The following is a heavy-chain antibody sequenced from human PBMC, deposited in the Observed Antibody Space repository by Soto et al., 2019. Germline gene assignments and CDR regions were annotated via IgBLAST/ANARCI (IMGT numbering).Heavy chain of an antibody. V-gene: IGHV2-5*02. CDR2: VYWDDDK. D-gene: IGHD3-16*02. CDR3: AHRPIIFMAGWFDP. CDR1: GFSLDTSGVA. J-gene: IGHJ5*02. Sequence: QITLKESGPTLVKPAQTLTLTCTFSGFSLDTSGVAVGWLRQPPGKALEWLALVYWDDDKRYSPSLKSRLTITKDPSKTQVVLTMTNMDPVDTATYYCAHRPIIFMAGWFDPWGQGILVTVSS.